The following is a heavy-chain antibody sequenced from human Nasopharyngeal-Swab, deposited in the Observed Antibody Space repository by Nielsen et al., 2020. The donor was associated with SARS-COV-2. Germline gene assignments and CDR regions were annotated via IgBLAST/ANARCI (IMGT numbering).Heavy chain of an antibody. V-gene: IGHV4-61*01. CDR1: GASVSSGYYY. Sequence: SETLSLTCTVSGASVSSGYYYWSWIRQPPGKGLEWIGQIYYNGKTTYNLSLQSRISVSLDTSKNQSSLKVTSVSAADTGIYYCARDLAPRSGESYFDYWGQGTPVTVSS. CDR2: IYYNGKT. J-gene: IGHJ4*01. CDR3: ARDLAPRSGESYFDY. D-gene: IGHD3-3*01.